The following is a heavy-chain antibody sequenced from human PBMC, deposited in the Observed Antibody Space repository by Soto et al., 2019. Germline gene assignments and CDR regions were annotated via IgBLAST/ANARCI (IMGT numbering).Heavy chain of an antibody. D-gene: IGHD1-1*01. Sequence: SGPTLVNPTQTLTLTCTFSGFSLSTSGMCVSWIRQPPGKALEWLARIDWDDDKYYSTSLKTRLTISKDTSKNQVVLTMTNMDPVDTATYYCARTGGRGIGAQPYDYWGQGTLVTVSS. V-gene: IGHV2-70*11. J-gene: IGHJ4*02. CDR2: IDWDDDK. CDR3: ARTGGRGIGAQPYDY. CDR1: GFSLSTSGMC.